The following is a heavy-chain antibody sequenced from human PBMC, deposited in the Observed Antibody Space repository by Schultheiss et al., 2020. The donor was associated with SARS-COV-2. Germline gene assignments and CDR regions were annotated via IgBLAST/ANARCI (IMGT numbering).Heavy chain of an antibody. CDR3: ASRVGSYSSSWYGYFQH. J-gene: IGHJ1*01. Sequence: ASVKVSCKASGYTFTGYYMHWVRQAPGQGLEWMGIINPSGGSTSYAQKFQGRVTMTTDTSTSTAYMELRSLRSDDTAVYYCASRVGSYSSSWYGYFQHWGQGTLVTVSS. CDR2: INPSGGST. V-gene: IGHV1-46*01. CDR1: GYTFTGYY. D-gene: IGHD6-13*01.